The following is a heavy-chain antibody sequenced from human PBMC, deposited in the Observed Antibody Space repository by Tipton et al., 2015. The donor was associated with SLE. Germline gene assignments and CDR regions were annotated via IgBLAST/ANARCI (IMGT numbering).Heavy chain of an antibody. CDR1: GDSISTYY. CDR2: IYHSGST. CDR3: ARDSPTVAGTFDS. V-gene: IGHV4-59*12. Sequence: TLSLTCTVSGDSISTYYWSWIRQSPGKGLEWIGYIYHSGSTKYNPSLKSRVIISVDTSKNQFSLKLTSVTAADTAVYYCARDSPTVAGTFDSWGQGTLVIVSA. J-gene: IGHJ4*02. D-gene: IGHD6-19*01.